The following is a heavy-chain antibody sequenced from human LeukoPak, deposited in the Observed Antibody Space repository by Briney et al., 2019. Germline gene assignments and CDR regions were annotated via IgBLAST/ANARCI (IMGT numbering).Heavy chain of an antibody. J-gene: IGHJ5*02. CDR2: IYYSGNT. V-gene: IGHV4-39*07. D-gene: IGHD4-23*01. Sequence: PSETLSLTCTVSGGSISSRNYYWGWVRQSPGKGLEWIGSIYYSGNTYYNPSLRSRVTVSKDTSKNQFSLKLSSVTAADTAVYYCAGEVGGGHWFDPWGQGTLVTVSS. CDR1: GGSISSRNYY. CDR3: AGEVGGGHWFDP.